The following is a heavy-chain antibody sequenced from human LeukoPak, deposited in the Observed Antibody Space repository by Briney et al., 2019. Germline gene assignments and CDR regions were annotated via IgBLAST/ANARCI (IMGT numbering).Heavy chain of an antibody. V-gene: IGHV3-66*02. CDR2: IYSGGST. CDR1: GFTSSSYE. J-gene: IGHJ4*02. CDR3: ARSPTPSFDY. Sequence: GGSLRLSCAASGFTSSSYEMNWVRQAPGKGLEWVSVIYSGGSTYYADSVKGRFTISRDNSKNTLYLQMNSLRAEDTAVYYCARSPTPSFDYWGQGTLVTVSS.